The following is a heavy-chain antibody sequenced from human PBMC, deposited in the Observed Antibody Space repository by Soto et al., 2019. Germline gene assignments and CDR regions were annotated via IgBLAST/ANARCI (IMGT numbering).Heavy chain of an antibody. D-gene: IGHD6-6*01. CDR1: GYTFITYG. CDR3: ARDRPTSSIRARDYYYAMDV. V-gene: IGHV1-18*01. CDR2: ISSYNGNT. Sequence: QVQLVQSGAEVKKPGASVKVSCKASGYTFITYGISGVRQAPGQGLEWMGWISSYNGNTNYAQKLQGRVTMTTDTTTTTAYMELRSLRSDDTAVYYCARDRPTSSIRARDYYYAMDVWGQGTTVTVSS. J-gene: IGHJ6*02.